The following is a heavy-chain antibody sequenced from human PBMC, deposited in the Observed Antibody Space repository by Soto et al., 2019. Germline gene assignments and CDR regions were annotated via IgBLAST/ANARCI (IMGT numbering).Heavy chain of an antibody. CDR1: GGSISSYY. CDR3: ARVMITFGGVIVAFDH. CDR2: IYYSGST. Sequence: RSLTCTVSGGSISSYYWSWIRQPPGKGLEWIGYIYYSGSTNYNPSLKSRVTISVDTSENQFSLKLSSVTAADTAVYYCARVMITFGGVIVAFDHWGQGTLVTVSS. D-gene: IGHD3-16*02. J-gene: IGHJ5*02. V-gene: IGHV4-59*01.